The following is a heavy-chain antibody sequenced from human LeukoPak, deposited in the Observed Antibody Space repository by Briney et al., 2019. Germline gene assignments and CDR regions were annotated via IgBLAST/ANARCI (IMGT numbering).Heavy chain of an antibody. CDR3: ARSLPGTFFDF. J-gene: IGHJ4*02. Sequence: GEFLKISCKGSGYSFTTYWIGWVRQMPGKGLEWMGIIYPGDSDTRYSPSFQGQVTISADKSFSTAYLQWSSLKASDTAMYYCARSLPGTFFDFWGQGTLVTVSS. V-gene: IGHV5-51*01. D-gene: IGHD1-7*01. CDR2: IYPGDSDT. CDR1: GYSFTTYW.